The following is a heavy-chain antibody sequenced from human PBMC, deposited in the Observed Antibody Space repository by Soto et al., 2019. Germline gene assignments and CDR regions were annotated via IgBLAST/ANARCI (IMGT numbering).Heavy chain of an antibody. J-gene: IGHJ4*02. CDR1: GGSISSSSYY. CDR2: IYYSGST. D-gene: IGHD3-22*01. V-gene: IGHV4-39*01. Sequence: SETLSLTCTVSGGSISSSSYYWGWIRQPPGKGLEWIGSIYYSGSTYYNPSLKSRVTISIDTSKNMFSLKLSSVTAADTAVYYCARHRYYDSSGYFYFDYWGQGTLVTVSS. CDR3: ARHRYYDSSGYFYFDY.